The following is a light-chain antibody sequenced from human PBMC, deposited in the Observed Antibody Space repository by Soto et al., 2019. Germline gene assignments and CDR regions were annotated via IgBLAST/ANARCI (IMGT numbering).Light chain of an antibody. CDR2: DVS. Sequence: QSVLTQPASVSGSPGQSITISCTGTTSDVGSYNYVSWHQQHPGKAPKLMIYDVSNRPSGVSNRFSGSKSGNTASLTISGLQAEDEADYYCSSYTSSSTLDVFGTGTKVTVL. CDR1: TSDVGSYNY. J-gene: IGLJ1*01. V-gene: IGLV2-14*01. CDR3: SSYTSSSTLDV.